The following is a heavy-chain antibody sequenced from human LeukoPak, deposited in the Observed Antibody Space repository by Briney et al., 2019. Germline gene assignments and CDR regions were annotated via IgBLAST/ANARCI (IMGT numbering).Heavy chain of an antibody. D-gene: IGHD1-7*01. CDR2: ISYDGSNK. Sequence: PGGSLRLSCAASGFTFSSYTMHWVRQAPGKGLEWVAVISYDGSNKYYADSVKGRFTISRDNSKNTLYLQMNSLRAEDTAVYYCAQRNYASLNFDYWGQGTLVTVSS. CDR3: AQRNYASLNFDY. CDR1: GFTFSSYT. V-gene: IGHV3-30-3*01. J-gene: IGHJ4*02.